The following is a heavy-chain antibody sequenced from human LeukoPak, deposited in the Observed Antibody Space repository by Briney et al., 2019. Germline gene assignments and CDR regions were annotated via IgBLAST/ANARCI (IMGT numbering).Heavy chain of an antibody. V-gene: IGHV1-8*01. CDR3: ARGSYDILTGYYTGFDY. CDR1: GYTFTSYD. J-gene: IGHJ4*02. D-gene: IGHD3-9*01. CDR2: MNPNSGNT. Sequence: ASVKVSCKASGYTFTSYDINWVRQATGQGLEWMGWMNPNSGNTGYAQKFQGRATMTRNTSISTAYMELSSLRSEDTAVYYCARGSYDILTGYYTGFDYWGQGTLVTVSS.